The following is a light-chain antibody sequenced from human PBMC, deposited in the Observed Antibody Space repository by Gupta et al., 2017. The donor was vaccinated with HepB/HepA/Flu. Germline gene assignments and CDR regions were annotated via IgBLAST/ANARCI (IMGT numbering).Light chain of an antibody. CDR1: QDIRDD. V-gene: IGKV1-6*01. CDR2: AAS. J-gene: IGKJ2*01. Sequence: AIQMTPSPSSLSASVGDRVTITCRASQDIRDDLAWYQQKPGKPPKLLIYAASRVESGVPSRFSGSGSGTDFTLTSSSLQPEDFATYYWLQDYHYPTFGQGTKLEIK. CDR3: LQDYHYPT.